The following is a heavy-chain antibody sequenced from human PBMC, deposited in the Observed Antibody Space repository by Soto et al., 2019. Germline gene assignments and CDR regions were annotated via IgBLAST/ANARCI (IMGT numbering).Heavy chain of an antibody. D-gene: IGHD3-16*01. CDR1: GFTFSSYA. J-gene: IGHJ5*02. CDR2: ISGSGGST. CDR3: AEGGSSRIPSRFDP. Sequence: EVQLLESGGGLVQPGGSLRLSCAASGFTFSSYAMSWVRQAPGKGLEWVSAISGSGGSTYYTDSVKGRFTISRDNSKNTLYLQMNSLSAEDTAVYYCAEGGSSRIPSRFDPWGQGTLVTVSS. V-gene: IGHV3-23*01.